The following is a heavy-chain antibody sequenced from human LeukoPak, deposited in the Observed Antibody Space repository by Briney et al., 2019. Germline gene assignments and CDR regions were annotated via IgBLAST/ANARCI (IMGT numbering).Heavy chain of an antibody. D-gene: IGHD5-24*01. V-gene: IGHV3-72*01. J-gene: IGHJ4*02. Sequence: GGSLRLSCAASGFIFSDHFMDWVRQAPGKGLEWVGRTRNKANSYSTEYAASVQGRFTISRDDSKNSLYLQMNSLKTEDTAVYYCTRDIPRDPYSYFDHWGQGILVTVSS. CDR3: TRDIPRDPYSYFDH. CDR2: TRNKANSYST. CDR1: GFIFSDHF.